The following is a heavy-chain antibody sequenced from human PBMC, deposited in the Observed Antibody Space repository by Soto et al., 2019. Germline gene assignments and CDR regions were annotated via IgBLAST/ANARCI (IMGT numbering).Heavy chain of an antibody. J-gene: IGHJ3*01. Sequence: ASVKVSCKASGYTFFKYFIHWVRQAPGQGLEWIGIINPSRGSATYGPIFQGRVSLTTDMPTSTVYMELSSLRSEGTAIYYCARPLIGSSIDLWGQGTSVTVSS. V-gene: IGHV1-46*01. D-gene: IGHD2-2*01. CDR3: ARPLIGSSIDL. CDR2: INPSRGSA. CDR1: GYTFFKYF.